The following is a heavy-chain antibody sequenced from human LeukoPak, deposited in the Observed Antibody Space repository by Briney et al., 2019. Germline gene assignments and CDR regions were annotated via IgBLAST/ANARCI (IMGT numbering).Heavy chain of an antibody. D-gene: IGHD6-13*01. CDR2: IYYSGST. CDR3: AKVYSSSWYYFDY. Sequence: SETLSLTCTVSGGSISSYYWSWIRQPPGKGLKWIGYIYYSGSTNYNPSLKSRVTISVDTSKSQFSLKLSSVTAADTAVYYCAKVYSSSWYYFDYWGQGTLVTVSS. V-gene: IGHV4-59*08. CDR1: GGSISSYY. J-gene: IGHJ4*02.